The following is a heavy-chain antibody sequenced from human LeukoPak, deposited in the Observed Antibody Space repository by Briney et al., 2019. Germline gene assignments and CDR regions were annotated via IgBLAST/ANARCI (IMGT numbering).Heavy chain of an antibody. Sequence: SETLSLTCTVSGGSISSYYWSWIRQPPGKGLEWIGYIYYSGSTNYNPSLKSRVTISVDTSKNQFSLKLSSVTAADTAVYYCARGAVVGRGIPFFNYWGQGTLVTVSS. J-gene: IGHJ4*02. D-gene: IGHD3-10*01. CDR3: ARGAVVGRGIPFFNY. V-gene: IGHV4-59*08. CDR2: IYYSGST. CDR1: GGSISSYY.